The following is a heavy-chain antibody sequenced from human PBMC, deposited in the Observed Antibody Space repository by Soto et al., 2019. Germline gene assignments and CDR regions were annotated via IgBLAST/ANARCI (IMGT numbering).Heavy chain of an antibody. V-gene: IGHV4-59*01. CDR3: ARAGRGRYQLLPSPGYYYYGMDV. CDR1: GGSISSYY. Sequence: PSETLSLTCTVSGGSISSYYWGWIRQPPGKGLEWIGYIYYSGSTNYNPSLKSRVTISVDTSKNQFSLKLSSVTAADTAVYYCARAGRGRYQLLPSPGYYYYGMDVWGQGTTVTVSS. D-gene: IGHD2-2*01. CDR2: IYYSGST. J-gene: IGHJ6*02.